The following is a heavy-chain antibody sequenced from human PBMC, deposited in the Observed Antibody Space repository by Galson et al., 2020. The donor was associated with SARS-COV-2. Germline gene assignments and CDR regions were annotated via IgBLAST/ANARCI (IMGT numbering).Heavy chain of an antibody. CDR3: TATRAY. CDR2: INSDGNNT. V-gene: IGHV3-74*01. CDR1: GFTFSHYW. D-gene: IGHD1-26*01. Sequence: GGSLRLSCAASGFTFSHYWMHWVRQAPGKGLVWVSRINSDGNNTSYADSVKGRFTISRDNAKNTLYLQMNSLRDEDTAVYYCTATRAYWGQGTLVTVSS. J-gene: IGHJ4*02.